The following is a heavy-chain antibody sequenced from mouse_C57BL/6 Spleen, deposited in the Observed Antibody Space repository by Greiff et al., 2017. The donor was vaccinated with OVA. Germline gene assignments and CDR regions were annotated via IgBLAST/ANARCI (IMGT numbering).Heavy chain of an antibody. CDR1: GYSITSGYY. CDR2: ISYDGSN. Sequence: VQLKESGPGLVKPSQSLSLTCSVTGYSITSGYYWNWIRQFPGNKLEWMGYISYDGSNNYNPSLKNRISITRDTSKNQFFLKLNSVTTEDTATYYCARDRVYYGNHYFDYWGQGTTLTVSS. J-gene: IGHJ2*01. CDR3: ARDRVYYGNHYFDY. D-gene: IGHD2-1*01. V-gene: IGHV3-6*01.